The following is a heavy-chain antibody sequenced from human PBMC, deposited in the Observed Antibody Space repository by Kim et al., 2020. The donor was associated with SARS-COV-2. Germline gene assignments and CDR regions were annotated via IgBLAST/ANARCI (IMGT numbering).Heavy chain of an antibody. Sequence: LKSRVTISVDTSKNHFSLKLTSVTAADTAVYYCARGYYDGRGANQLPTGVWGQGTVVTVSS. CDR3: ARGYYDGRGANQLPTGV. D-gene: IGHD3-22*01. V-gene: IGHV4-61*03. J-gene: IGHJ3*01.